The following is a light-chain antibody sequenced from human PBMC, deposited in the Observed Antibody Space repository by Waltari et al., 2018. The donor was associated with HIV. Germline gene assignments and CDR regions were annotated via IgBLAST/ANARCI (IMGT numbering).Light chain of an antibody. V-gene: IGKV1D-13*01. CDR2: DAS. CDR1: QGISSA. J-gene: IGKJ3*01. Sequence: AIQLTQSPSSLSASVGDRVTITCRASQGISSALAWNQQTPGKAPKLLIYDASTLESGVPSRFRGSGSGTDFTLTISSLQPEDFATYYCQHFNNYPLTFGPGTKVDIK. CDR3: QHFNNYPLT.